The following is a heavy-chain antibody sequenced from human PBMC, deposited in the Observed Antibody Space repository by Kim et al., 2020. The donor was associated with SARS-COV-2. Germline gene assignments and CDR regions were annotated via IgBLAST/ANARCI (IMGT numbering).Heavy chain of an antibody. CDR3: AREEEMITFGGVITS. Sequence: PSLKSRVTISVDTSKNQFSLKLSSVTAADTAVYYCAREEEMITFGGVITSWGQGTLVTVSS. J-gene: IGHJ5*02. V-gene: IGHV4-31*02. D-gene: IGHD3-16*02.